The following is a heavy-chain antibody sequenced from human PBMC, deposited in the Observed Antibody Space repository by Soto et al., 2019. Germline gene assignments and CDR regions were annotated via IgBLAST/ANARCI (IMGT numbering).Heavy chain of an antibody. CDR2: ISYDGSNK. V-gene: IGHV3-30*18. J-gene: IGHJ4*02. Sequence: QVQLVESGGGVVHPGRSLRLSCAAYGFTFSSYDMHWVRQAPGKGLEWVAVISYDGSNKYYADSVKGRFTISRDNSKNTLYLQMNSLRAEDTAVYYCAKPLNLAAAGTFHWGQGTLVTVSS. D-gene: IGHD6-13*01. CDR3: AKPLNLAAAGTFH. CDR1: GFTFSSYD.